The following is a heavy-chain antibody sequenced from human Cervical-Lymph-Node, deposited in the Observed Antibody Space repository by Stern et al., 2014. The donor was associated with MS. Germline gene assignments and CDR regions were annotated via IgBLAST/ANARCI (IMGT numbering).Heavy chain of an antibody. CDR3: AGSGTYYPDY. Sequence: VQLVESGPGLVKPSETLSLTCSVSGGSISSYYWNWIRQPPGKGLEWIANVHYSGTTNYNPSLKSRVTTLLDTSMNKIPLKLTSVTAADTAVYYCAGSGTYYPDYWGQGILVTVSS. V-gene: IGHV4-59*08. J-gene: IGHJ4*02. CDR2: VHYSGTT. D-gene: IGHD3-3*01. CDR1: GGSISSYY.